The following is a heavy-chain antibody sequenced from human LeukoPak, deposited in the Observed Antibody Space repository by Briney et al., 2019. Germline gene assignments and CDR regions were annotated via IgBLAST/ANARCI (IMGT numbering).Heavy chain of an antibody. J-gene: IGHJ4*02. CDR1: GFTFSSYW. V-gene: IGHV3-74*01. D-gene: IGHD3-3*01. Sequence: SGGSLRLSCAASGFTFSSYWMHWVRQAPGKGLVWVSRINSDGSSTSYADSVKGRFTISRDNAKNTLYLQMNSLRAEDMAVYYCARGPPYYDFWSGYSDYWGQGTLVTVSS. CDR2: INSDGSST. CDR3: ARGPPYYDFWSGYSDY.